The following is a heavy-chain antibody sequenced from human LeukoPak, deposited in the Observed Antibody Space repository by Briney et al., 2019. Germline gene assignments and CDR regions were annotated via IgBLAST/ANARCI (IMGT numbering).Heavy chain of an antibody. V-gene: IGHV4-61*01. CDR3: ARVGSGPYGIDV. D-gene: IGHD3-10*01. CDR2: IYYSGST. CDR1: GGSISSSSYY. Sequence: SETLSLTCTVSGGSISSSSYYWSWIRQPPGKGLEWIGYIYYSGSTNYNPSLKSRVTISVDTSKNQFSLKLSSVTAADTAVYYCARVGSGPYGIDVWGQGTTVTVSS. J-gene: IGHJ6*02.